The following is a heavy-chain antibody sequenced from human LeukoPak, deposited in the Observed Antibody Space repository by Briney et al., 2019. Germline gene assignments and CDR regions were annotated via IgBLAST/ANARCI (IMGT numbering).Heavy chain of an antibody. CDR3: ARYLSGYDYFDY. J-gene: IGHJ4*02. Sequence: ASVKVSCKTSGYTFSDYYMHWVRQAPGQGLEWMGWTNSNSGGPKYAQKFQGRVTMTRDTSISTVYMELNTLISDDTAIYYCARYLSGYDYFDYWGQGTLVTVSS. D-gene: IGHD5-12*01. V-gene: IGHV1-2*02. CDR1: GYTFSDYY. CDR2: TNSNSGGP.